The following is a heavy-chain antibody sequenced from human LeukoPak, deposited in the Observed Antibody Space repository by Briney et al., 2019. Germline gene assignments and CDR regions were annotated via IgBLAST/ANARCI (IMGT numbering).Heavy chain of an antibody. Sequence: GGSLRLSCAASGFTVSSNYMSWVRQAPGKGLEWVSVIYSGGSTYYADSVKGRFTISRANSKNTLYLQMNSLRAEDTAVYYCAREESGYSGSWGQGTLVTVSS. CDR1: GFTVSSNY. J-gene: IGHJ4*02. D-gene: IGHD5-12*01. V-gene: IGHV3-66*01. CDR3: AREESGYSGS. CDR2: IYSGGST.